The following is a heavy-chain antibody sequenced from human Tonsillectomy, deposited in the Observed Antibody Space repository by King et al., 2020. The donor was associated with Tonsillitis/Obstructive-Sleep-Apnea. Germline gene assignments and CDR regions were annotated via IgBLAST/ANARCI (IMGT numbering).Heavy chain of an antibody. CDR3: ATRLGGYSYGSRNPIDY. CDR1: GFTVSSNY. J-gene: IGHJ4*02. CDR2: IYSGGST. D-gene: IGHD5-18*01. Sequence: VQLVESGGGLVQPGGSLRLSCAASGFTVSSNYMSWVRQAPGKGLEWVSVIYSGGSTYYADSVKGRFTISRDNSKNTLYLQMNSLRAEDTAVYYCATRLGGYSYGSRNPIDYWGQGTLVTVSS. V-gene: IGHV3-66*01.